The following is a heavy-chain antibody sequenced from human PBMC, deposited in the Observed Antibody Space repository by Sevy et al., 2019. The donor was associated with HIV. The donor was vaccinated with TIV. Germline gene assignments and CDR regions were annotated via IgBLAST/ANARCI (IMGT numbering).Heavy chain of an antibody. CDR1: GFTFSSYW. D-gene: IGHD3-10*01. Sequence: GGCLRLSCAASGFTFSSYWMSWVRQAPGKGLEWVANIKQDGSEKYYVDSVKGRFTISRDNAKNSLYLQMNSLRAEDTAVYYCAREAMVRGVIITPHFDYWGQGTLVTVSS. J-gene: IGHJ4*02. V-gene: IGHV3-7*01. CDR3: AREAMVRGVIITPHFDY. CDR2: IKQDGSEK.